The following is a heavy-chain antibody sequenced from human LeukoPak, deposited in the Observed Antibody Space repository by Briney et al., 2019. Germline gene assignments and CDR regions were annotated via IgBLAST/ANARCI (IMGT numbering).Heavy chain of an antibody. CDR2: ISAYNGNT. D-gene: IGHD3-10*01. CDR1: GYTFTSSY. Sequence: ASVKVSCKASGYTFTSSYIHWVRQAPGQGLEWMGWISAYNGNTNYAQKLQGRVTMTTDTSTSTAYMELRSLRSDDTAVYYCASPWDEFGESQTYYGMDVWGQGTTVTVSS. V-gene: IGHV1-18*04. CDR3: ASPWDEFGESQTYYGMDV. J-gene: IGHJ6*02.